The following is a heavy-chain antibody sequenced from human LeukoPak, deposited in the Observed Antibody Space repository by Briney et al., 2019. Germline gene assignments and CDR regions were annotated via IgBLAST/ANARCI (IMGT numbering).Heavy chain of an antibody. CDR2: ISPDGRNI. Sequence: PGGSLRLSPAASGFTPCDFWMKGGPAAPGERPWWVSHISPDGRNIAYAYSVKGRFTISRDSAKNTLYLQMNSLRVGDTAVYFCVRDGGGTTPYDWWGQGTLVTVSS. J-gene: IGHJ4*02. D-gene: IGHD1-1*01. CDR3: VRDGGGTTPYDW. V-gene: IGHV3-74*01. CDR1: GFTPCDFW.